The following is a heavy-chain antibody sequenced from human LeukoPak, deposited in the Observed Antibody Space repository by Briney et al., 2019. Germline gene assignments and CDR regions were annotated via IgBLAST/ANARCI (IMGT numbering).Heavy chain of an antibody. CDR2: IYYSGST. D-gene: IGHD3-22*01. Sequence: SETLSLTCTVSGGSISSYYWSWIRQPPGKGLEWIGYIYYSGSTNYNPSLKSRATISVDTSKNQFSLKLSSVTAADTAVYYCARGTQPTYYYDSSGYYYDYWGQGTLVTVSS. CDR1: GGSISSYY. CDR3: ARGTQPTYYYDSSGYYYDY. J-gene: IGHJ4*02. V-gene: IGHV4-59*01.